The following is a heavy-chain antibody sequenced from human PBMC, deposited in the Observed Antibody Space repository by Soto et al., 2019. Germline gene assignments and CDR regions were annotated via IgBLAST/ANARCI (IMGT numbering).Heavy chain of an antibody. V-gene: IGHV3-23*01. Sequence: EVQLLESGGGLVQPGGSLRLSCAASGFTFSSYAMSWVRQAPGKGLEWVSAISGSGGSTYYADSVKGRFTISRDNSKNARYQQMNSLRAEDTAVYYCAKAYYDFWSGYRFDYWGQGTLVTVSS. D-gene: IGHD3-3*01. CDR3: AKAYYDFWSGYRFDY. CDR1: GFTFSSYA. CDR2: ISGSGGST. J-gene: IGHJ4*02.